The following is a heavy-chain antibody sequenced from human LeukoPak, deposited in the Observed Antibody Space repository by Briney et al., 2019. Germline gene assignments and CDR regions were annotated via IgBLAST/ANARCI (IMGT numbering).Heavy chain of an antibody. Sequence: GGSLRLSCAASGFTFSSYEMNWVRQAPGKGLEWVSYISSSGSTIYYADSVKGRFTISRDNAKNSLYLQMNSLRVEDTAVYYCAKSWNYYDSSGDDALDIWGQGTMVTVSS. V-gene: IGHV3-48*03. CDR3: AKSWNYYDSSGDDALDI. CDR1: GFTFSSYE. CDR2: ISSSGSTI. J-gene: IGHJ3*02. D-gene: IGHD3-22*01.